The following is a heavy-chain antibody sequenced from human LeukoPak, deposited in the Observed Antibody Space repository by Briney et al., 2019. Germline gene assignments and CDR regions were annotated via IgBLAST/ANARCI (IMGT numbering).Heavy chain of an antibody. CDR1: GFTFSSYS. CDR3: ARAGYYYDSSGYLDFQH. D-gene: IGHD3-22*01. J-gene: IGHJ1*01. V-gene: IGHV3-21*01. CDR2: ISSSSSYI. Sequence: PGGSLRLSCAASGFTFSSYSMNWVRQAPGKGLEWVSSISSSSSYIYYADSVKGRFTISRDNAKNSLYLQMNSLRAEDTAVYYCARAGYYYDSSGYLDFQHWGQGTLVTVSS.